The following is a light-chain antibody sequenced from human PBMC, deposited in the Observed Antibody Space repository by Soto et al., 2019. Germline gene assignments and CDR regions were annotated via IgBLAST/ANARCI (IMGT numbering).Light chain of an antibody. CDR1: SSDVGSYNS. J-gene: IGLJ2*01. Sequence: QSVLTQPRSLSGSPGQSLTISCTGTSSDVGSYNSVSWYQQHPDKAPKLMIFGVTKRPSGVPDRFSGSKSGNTASLTISGLQPEDEADYYCCSYAGSYTLLFGGGTKVTVL. V-gene: IGLV2-11*01. CDR3: CSYAGSYTLL. CDR2: GVT.